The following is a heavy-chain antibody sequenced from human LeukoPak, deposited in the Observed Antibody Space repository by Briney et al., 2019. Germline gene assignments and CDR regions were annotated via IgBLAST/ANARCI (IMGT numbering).Heavy chain of an antibody. CDR1: GFTFSSYS. CDR2: IYSGGST. CDR3: AREDYYGSGNWFDP. V-gene: IGHV3-66*01. D-gene: IGHD3-10*01. Sequence: GSLRLSCAASGFTFSSYSMNWVRQAPGKGLEWVSVIYSGGSTYYADSVKGRFTISRDNSKNTLYLQMNSLRAEDTAVYYCAREDYYGSGNWFDPWGQGTLVTVSS. J-gene: IGHJ5*02.